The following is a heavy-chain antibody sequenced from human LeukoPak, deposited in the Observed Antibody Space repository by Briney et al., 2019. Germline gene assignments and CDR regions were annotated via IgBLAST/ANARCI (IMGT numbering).Heavy chain of an antibody. D-gene: IGHD3-22*01. J-gene: IGHJ5*01. CDR2: ISGRGGNT. V-gene: IGHV3-23*01. CDR1: GLTFNSYA. CDR3: ATGYSDSLRSPLDS. Sequence: PGGSLRLSCAASGLTFNSYALTWIRQAPGKGLEWVSSISGRGGNTYYADSVKGRFTISRDDSKNTLFLQMNSLRAEDTAVYYCATGYSDSLRSPLDSWGQGTLVTVST.